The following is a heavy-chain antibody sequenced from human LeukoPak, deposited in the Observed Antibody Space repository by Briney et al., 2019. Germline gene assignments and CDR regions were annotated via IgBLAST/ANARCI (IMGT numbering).Heavy chain of an antibody. D-gene: IGHD1-26*01. CDR3: ATDRGQSGSYSLAFDI. CDR1: GYTLTELS. V-gene: IGHV1-24*01. J-gene: IGHJ3*02. CDR2: FDPEDGET. Sequence: GASVKVSCKVSGYTLTELSMHWVRQAPGKGLEWMGGFDPEDGETIYAQKFQGRVTMTEDTSTDTAYMELSSLRSEDTAVYYCATDRGQSGSYSLAFDIWGQGTMVTVPS.